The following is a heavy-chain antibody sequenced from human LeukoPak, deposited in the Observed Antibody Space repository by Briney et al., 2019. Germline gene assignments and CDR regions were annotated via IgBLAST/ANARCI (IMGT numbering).Heavy chain of an antibody. D-gene: IGHD4-11*01. CDR2: IIPILGIA. CDR1: GFTFSSYT. J-gene: IGHJ6*03. CDR3: ARGSNYDYYYMDV. V-gene: IGHV1-69*02. Sequence: KTGGSLRLSCAASGFTFSSYTISWVRQAPGQGLEWMGRIIPILGIANYAQKFQGRVTITADKSTSTAYVELSSLRSEDTAVYYCARGSNYDYYYMDVWGKGTTVTVSS.